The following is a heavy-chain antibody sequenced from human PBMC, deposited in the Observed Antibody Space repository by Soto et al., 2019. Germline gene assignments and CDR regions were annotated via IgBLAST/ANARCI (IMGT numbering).Heavy chain of an antibody. V-gene: IGHV3-21*01. CDR2: ISSSSSYI. CDR1: GFTFSSYS. J-gene: IGHJ4*02. Sequence: PGGSLRLSCAASGFTFSSYSMNWVRQAPGKGLEWVSSISSSSSYIYYADSVKGRFTISRDNAKNSLYLQMNSLRAEDTAVYYCARDMGHSYGPYFDYWGQGTLVTVSS. CDR3: ARDMGHSYGPYFDY. D-gene: IGHD5-18*01.